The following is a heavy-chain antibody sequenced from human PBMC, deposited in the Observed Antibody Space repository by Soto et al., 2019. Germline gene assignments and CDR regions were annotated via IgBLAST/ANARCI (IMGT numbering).Heavy chain of an antibody. CDR3: ARDHCSGGSCYSVLDY. CDR2: ISSSSYI. J-gene: IGHJ4*02. D-gene: IGHD2-15*01. Sequence: EVQLVESGGGLVKPGGSLRLSCAASGFTFSSYSMNWVRQAPGKGLEWVSSISSSSYIYYADSVKGRFTISRDNAKNSLYLQMNSLRAEDTAVYYCARDHCSGGSCYSVLDYWGQGTLVTVSS. CDR1: GFTFSSYS. V-gene: IGHV3-21*01.